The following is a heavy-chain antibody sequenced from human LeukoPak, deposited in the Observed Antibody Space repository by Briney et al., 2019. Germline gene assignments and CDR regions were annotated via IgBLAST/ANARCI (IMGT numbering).Heavy chain of an antibody. CDR2: IYHSGST. D-gene: IGHD3-9*01. CDR3: ARQAVYYDILTGYYSVGRYYYYYMYV. CDR1: GFTFLSYS. V-gene: IGHV4-34*01. J-gene: IGHJ6*03. Sequence: GSLRLSCAASGFTFLSYSMTWVRQSPGKGLEWIGEIYHSGSTNYNPSLKSRVTISVDTSKNQFSLKLSSVTAADTAVYYCARQAVYYDILTGYYSVGRYYYYYMYVWGKGTTVTISS.